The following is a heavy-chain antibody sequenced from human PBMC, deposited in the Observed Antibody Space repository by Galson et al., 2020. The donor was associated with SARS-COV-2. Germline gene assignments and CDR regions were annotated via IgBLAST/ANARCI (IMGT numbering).Heavy chain of an antibody. Sequence: GESLKISCAASGFTFDDYAMHWVRQPPGKGLEWVSLINWDGASTSYADSVKGRFTISRDNSKKSLYLQMNSLRPEDTALYYCAKGASSSLYDVFHFGGQGTMVTVSS. V-gene: IGHV3-43D*04. CDR1: GFTFDDYA. J-gene: IGHJ3*01. CDR2: INWDGAST. D-gene: IGHD6-13*01. CDR3: AKGASSSLYDVFHF.